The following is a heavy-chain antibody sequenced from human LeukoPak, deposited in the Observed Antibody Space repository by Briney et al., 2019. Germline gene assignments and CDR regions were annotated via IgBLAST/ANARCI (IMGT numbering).Heavy chain of an antibody. J-gene: IGHJ6*03. V-gene: IGHV3-48*01. D-gene: IGHD2-2*01. Sequence: GGSLRLSCAASGFTFSSYSMNWVRQAPGKGLEWVSYISSSSTIYYADSVKSRFTISRDNAKNSLYLQMNSLRAEDTAVYYCARRRIVVVPAALGYYYYMDVWGKGTTVTISS. CDR1: GFTFSSYS. CDR2: ISSSSTI. CDR3: ARRRIVVVPAALGYYYYMDV.